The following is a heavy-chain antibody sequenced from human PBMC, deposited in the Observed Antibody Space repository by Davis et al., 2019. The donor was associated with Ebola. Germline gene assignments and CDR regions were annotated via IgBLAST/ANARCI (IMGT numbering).Heavy chain of an antibody. CDR2: IKEDGSQK. Sequence: GESLKISCAASGFTFSNYWMTWVHQAPGEGLEWVAHIKEDGSQKYYVDSVKGRFTISRDNAQTSLSLQMNSLRVDDTAIYYCVRDAGWQRLDNWGQGTLVTVSS. V-gene: IGHV3-7*01. J-gene: IGHJ4*02. CDR3: VRDAGWQRLDN. D-gene: IGHD2-15*01. CDR1: GFTFSNYW.